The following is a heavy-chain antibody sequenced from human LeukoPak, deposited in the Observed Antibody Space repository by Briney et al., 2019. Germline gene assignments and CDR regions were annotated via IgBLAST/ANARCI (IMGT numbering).Heavy chain of an antibody. V-gene: IGHV3-7*01. CDR1: GFSMSGYW. D-gene: IGHD5-12*01. J-gene: IGHJ4*02. Sequence: GGSLRLSCAASGFSMSGYWMSWVRQAPGKGLEWVANIKQDGSERHCADSVKGRFTISRDSAQNSLYLQMNSLRAEETAVYYCARVFGAYDSIDCWGQGTLVTVS. CDR3: ARVFGAYDSIDC. CDR2: IKQDGSER.